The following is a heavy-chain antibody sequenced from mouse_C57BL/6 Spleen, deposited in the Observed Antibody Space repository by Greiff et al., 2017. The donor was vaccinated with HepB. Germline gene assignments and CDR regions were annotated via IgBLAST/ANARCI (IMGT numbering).Heavy chain of an antibody. J-gene: IGHJ2*01. CDR1: GFTFSSYA. Sequence: EVKLQESGGGLVKPGGSLKLSCAASGFTFSSYAMSWVRQTPEKRLEWVATISDGGSYTYYPDNVKGRFTISRDNAKNNLYLQMSHLKSEDTAMYYCAREAVTFDYWGQGTTLTVSS. D-gene: IGHD2-2*01. CDR3: AREAVTFDY. V-gene: IGHV5-4*01. CDR2: ISDGGSYT.